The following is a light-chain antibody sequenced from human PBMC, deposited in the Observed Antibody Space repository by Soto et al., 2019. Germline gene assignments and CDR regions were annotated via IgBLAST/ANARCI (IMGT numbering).Light chain of an antibody. V-gene: IGKV1-5*01. Sequence: DIQMTQSPSTLSASVGDRVTITCRASQSISTWLAWYQQKPGKATKLLIYDASSLENGVPSTFSGSGSGTEFTLTISSLQPDDFATYYCQQYDSFSWTFGQGTKVEIK. J-gene: IGKJ1*01. CDR1: QSISTW. CDR2: DAS. CDR3: QQYDSFSWT.